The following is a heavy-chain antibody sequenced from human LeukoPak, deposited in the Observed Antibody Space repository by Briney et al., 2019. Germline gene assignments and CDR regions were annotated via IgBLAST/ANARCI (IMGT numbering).Heavy chain of an antibody. CDR3: ASPILEQGLYYYNGMDV. CDR1: GFTFSSNW. V-gene: IGHV3-74*01. CDR2: INREGSNR. Sequence: PGRPLRPSRAISGFTFSSNWMHWVSQAPGNGLVWVSRINREGSNRSYADSVKGRYTISREYAKNTMYLQMNRLRAEDTAVYYVASPILEQGLYYYNGMDVWGQGTTVTVSS. D-gene: IGHD1/OR15-1a*01. J-gene: IGHJ6*02.